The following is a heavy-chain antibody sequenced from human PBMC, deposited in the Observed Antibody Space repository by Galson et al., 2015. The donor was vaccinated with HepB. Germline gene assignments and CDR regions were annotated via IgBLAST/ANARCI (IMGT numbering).Heavy chain of an antibody. J-gene: IGHJ5*02. CDR1: GYTFTSYD. Sequence: SVKVSCKASGYTFTSYDINWVRQATGQGLEWMGWMNPNSGNTGYAQKFQGRVTMTRNTSISTAYMELSSLRSEDTAVYYCARGYDSVYNNWFDPWGQGTLVTVSS. D-gene: IGHD3-3*01. V-gene: IGHV1-8*01. CDR3: ARGYDSVYNNWFDP. CDR2: MNPNSGNT.